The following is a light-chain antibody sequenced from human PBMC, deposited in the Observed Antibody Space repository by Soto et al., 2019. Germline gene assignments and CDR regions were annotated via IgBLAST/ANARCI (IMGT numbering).Light chain of an antibody. CDR1: QSVSSN. Sequence: EIVMTQSPATLSVSPGERVTLSCRASQSVSSNLAWYQQKPGQVHRLLIYGASTRATGIPSRFSGSGSGTEFTLTISSLQSEDFAVYYCQQYNNWPFTFGPVTKVDIQ. V-gene: IGKV3D-15*01. CDR3: QQYNNWPFT. J-gene: IGKJ3*01. CDR2: GAS.